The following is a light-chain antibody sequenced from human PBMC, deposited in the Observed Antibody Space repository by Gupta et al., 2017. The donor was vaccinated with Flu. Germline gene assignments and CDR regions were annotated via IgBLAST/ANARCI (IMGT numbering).Light chain of an antibody. J-gene: IGLJ3*02. CDR1: NSDVGAHNY. CDR2: EVN. CDR3: CSYTGTKNPWV. Sequence: QSALTQPPSASGSPGPSVTVSFTGTNSDVGAHNYVSWYQQPPGKAPKLLIYEVNKRPSGVPDRFSGSKSVTTASLTFTGLQAEDEADYYCCSYTGTKNPWVFGGGTKLAVL. V-gene: IGLV2-8*01.